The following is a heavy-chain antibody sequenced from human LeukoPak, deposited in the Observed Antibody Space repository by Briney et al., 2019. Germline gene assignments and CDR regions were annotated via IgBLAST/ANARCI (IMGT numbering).Heavy chain of an antibody. Sequence: GGSLRLSCAASGFTVSSNYMSWVRQAPGKGLEWVSVIYSGGSTYYADSVKGRFTISRDNSKNTLYLQMNSLRAEDTAVYYCARGSLAGGSYYNWFDPWGQGTLVTVSS. CDR1: GFTVSSNY. D-gene: IGHD1-26*01. V-gene: IGHV3-53*01. CDR3: ARGSLAGGSYYNWFDP. CDR2: IYSGGST. J-gene: IGHJ5*02.